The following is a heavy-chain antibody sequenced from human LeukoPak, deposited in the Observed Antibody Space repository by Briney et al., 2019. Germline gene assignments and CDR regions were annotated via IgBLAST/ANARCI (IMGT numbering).Heavy chain of an antibody. D-gene: IGHD3-3*01. J-gene: IGHJ3*02. CDR3: ARDEGPFGLPPQGAFDI. V-gene: IGHV3-21*01. Sequence: SVKGRFTISRDNAKNSLYLQMNSLRAEDTAVYYCARDEGPFGLPPQGAFDIWGQGTMVTVSS.